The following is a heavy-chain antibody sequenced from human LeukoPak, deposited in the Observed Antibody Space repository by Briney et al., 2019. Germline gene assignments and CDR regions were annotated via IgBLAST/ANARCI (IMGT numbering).Heavy chain of an antibody. D-gene: IGHD3-3*01. CDR1: GGSISSSSYY. CDR3: ARQNGDYDFWSGSYYYYYMDV. J-gene: IGHJ6*03. V-gene: IGHV4-39*01. Sequence: SETLSLTCTVSGGSISSSSYYWGWIRQPPGKGLEWIGSIYYSGSTYYNPSLKSRVTISVDTSKNQFSLKLSSVTAADTAVYYCARQNGDYDFWSGSYYYYYMDVWGKGTTVTVSS. CDR2: IYYSGST.